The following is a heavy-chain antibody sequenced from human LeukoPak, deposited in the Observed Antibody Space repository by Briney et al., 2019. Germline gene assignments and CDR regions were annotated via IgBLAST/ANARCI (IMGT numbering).Heavy chain of an antibody. D-gene: IGHD1-26*01. Sequence: SETLSLTCTVSGGSISSSIYYWGWIRQPPGKGLEWIGSTYYRGSTYYNPSLKSRVTISVDTSKSHFSLKLSSVTAADTAVYFCARGGGSYYSDFDYWGQGTLVTVSS. J-gene: IGHJ4*02. CDR3: ARGGGSYYSDFDY. CDR1: GGSISSSIYY. CDR2: TYYRGST. V-gene: IGHV4-39*07.